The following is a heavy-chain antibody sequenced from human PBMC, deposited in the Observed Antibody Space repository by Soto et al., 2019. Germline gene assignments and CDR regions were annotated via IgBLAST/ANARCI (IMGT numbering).Heavy chain of an antibody. CDR2: INPNSGAT. D-gene: IGHD6-13*01. J-gene: IGHJ5*02. Sequence: ASVKFSCKASGYTFTVYYMHWVLQAPGQGLEWMGWINPNSGATNYAQKFQGTVTMTRETSISTAYMELSRLRSDDTAVYYCARDLTQQLVLGWFDPWAQGTLVTVSS. V-gene: IGHV1-2*02. CDR3: ARDLTQQLVLGWFDP. CDR1: GYTFTVYY.